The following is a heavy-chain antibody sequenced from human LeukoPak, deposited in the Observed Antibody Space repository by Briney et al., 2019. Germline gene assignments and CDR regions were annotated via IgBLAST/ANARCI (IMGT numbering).Heavy chain of an antibody. D-gene: IGHD1-26*01. CDR3: ARDPYSGSYGDYYYYYMDV. CDR2: ITSTSSYI. J-gene: IGHJ6*03. V-gene: IGHV3-21*01. Sequence: GGSLRLSCAASGFTFSNYNMNWVRQAPGKGLEWVSSITSTSSYIYYADSVKGRFTISRDNAENSLYLQMNSLRAEDTAVYYCARDPYSGSYGDYYYYYMDVWGKGTTVTISS. CDR1: GFTFSNYN.